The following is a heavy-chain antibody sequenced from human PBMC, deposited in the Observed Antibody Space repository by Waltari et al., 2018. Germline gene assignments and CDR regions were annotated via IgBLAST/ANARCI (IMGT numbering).Heavy chain of an antibody. CDR1: GGTFSSYA. CDR2: TIPIFGTA. CDR3: ARGSGPYYYYGMDV. Sequence: QVQLVQSGAEVKKPGSSVKVSCKASGGTFSSYAISWVRQAPGQGLEWMGGTIPIFGTANDAQKFQGRVTITADESTSTAYMELSSLRSEDTAVYYCARGSGPYYYYGMDVWGQGTTVTVSS. V-gene: IGHV1-69*13. D-gene: IGHD2-15*01. J-gene: IGHJ6*02.